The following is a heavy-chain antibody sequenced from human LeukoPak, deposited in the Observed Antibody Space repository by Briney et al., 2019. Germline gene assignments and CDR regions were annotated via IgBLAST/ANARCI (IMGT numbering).Heavy chain of an antibody. V-gene: IGHV1-69*13. CDR1: GGTFSSYA. CDR2: IIPIFGTA. Sequence: GASVKVSCNASGGTFSSYAISWGRQAPGQGLEWMGGIIPIFGTANCAQKFQGRVTITADESTSTAYMELSSLRSEDTAVYYCAGDSHEFDIWGQGTMVTVSS. J-gene: IGHJ3*02. CDR3: AGDSHEFDI.